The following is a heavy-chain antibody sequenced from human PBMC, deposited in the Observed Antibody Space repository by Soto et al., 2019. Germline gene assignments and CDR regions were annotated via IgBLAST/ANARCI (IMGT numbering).Heavy chain of an antibody. CDR3: ARDLFRKYGDYVDYYYYYMDV. CDR1: GGSISSYY. Sequence: SETLSLTCTVSGGSISSYYWSWIRQPPGKGLEWIGYIYYSGSTNYNPSLKSRVTISVDTSKNQFSLKLSSVTAADTAVYYCARDLFRKYGDYVDYYYYYMDVWGKGTTVTVSS. V-gene: IGHV4-59*01. CDR2: IYYSGST. J-gene: IGHJ6*03. D-gene: IGHD4-17*01.